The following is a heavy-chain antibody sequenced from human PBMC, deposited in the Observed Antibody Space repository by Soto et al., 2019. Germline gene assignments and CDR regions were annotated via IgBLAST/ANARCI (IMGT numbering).Heavy chain of an antibody. D-gene: IGHD6-13*01. J-gene: IGHJ5*02. V-gene: IGHV1-18*01. Sequence: ASVKVSCKASGYTFTSYGISWVRQAPGQGLEWMGWISAYNGNTNYAQKLQGRVTMTTDTSTSTAYMELRSLRSDDTAVYYCASLVAAAGYDLREAWFDPWGQGTRVTVAS. CDR2: ISAYNGNT. CDR3: ASLVAAAGYDLREAWFDP. CDR1: GYTFTSYG.